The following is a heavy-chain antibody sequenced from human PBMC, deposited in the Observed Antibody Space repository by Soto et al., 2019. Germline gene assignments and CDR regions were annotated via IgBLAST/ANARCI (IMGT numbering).Heavy chain of an antibody. CDR3: ARGPKYYDFWSGYYNFDY. CDR1: GGSFSGYY. V-gene: IGHV4-34*01. J-gene: IGHJ4*02. CDR2: INHSGST. Sequence: PSETLSLTCAVYGGSFSGYYWSWIRQPPGKXLEWIGEINHSGSTNYNPSLKSRVTISVDTSKNQFSLKLSSVTAADTAVYYCARGPKYYDFWSGYYNFDYWGQGTLVTVSS. D-gene: IGHD3-3*01.